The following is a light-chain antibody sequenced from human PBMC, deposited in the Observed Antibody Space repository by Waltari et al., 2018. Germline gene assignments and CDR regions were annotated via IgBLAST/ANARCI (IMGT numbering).Light chain of an antibody. J-gene: IGKJ1*01. CDR2: WAS. CDR1: QNISYSSDGRRW. Sequence: DIVMTQSPESLAVSLGERATINCKASQNISYSSDGRRWLAWYQQKPGQSPKLLIYWASVRESGVPDRFSGSGSGADFSLTISSLQAEDVAVYYCQQFYTIPPTFGPGTRVELK. CDR3: QQFYTIPPT. V-gene: IGKV4-1*01.